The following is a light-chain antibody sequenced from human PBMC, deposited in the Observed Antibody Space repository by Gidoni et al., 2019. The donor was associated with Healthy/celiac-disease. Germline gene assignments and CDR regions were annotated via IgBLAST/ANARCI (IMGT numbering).Light chain of an antibody. V-gene: IGKV4-1*01. J-gene: IGKJ2*01. Sequence: DLVMTQSPDSLAVSLGERATIKCKSSQSVLYSSNNKNDLAWYQQKPGQPPKLLIYWASTRESGVPDRFSGSGSGTDFTLTISSLQAEDVAVYYCQQYYSTPHTFGQGTKLEIK. CDR1: QSVLYSSNNKND. CDR2: WAS. CDR3: QQYYSTPHT.